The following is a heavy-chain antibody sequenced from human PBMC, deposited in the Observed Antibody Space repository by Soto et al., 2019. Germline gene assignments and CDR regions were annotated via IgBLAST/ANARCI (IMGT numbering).Heavy chain of an antibody. D-gene: IGHD3-9*01. CDR1: GFNLSHPW. V-gene: IGHV3-15*01. CDR3: TTGIYYAFLTGYHNVAY. J-gene: IGHJ4*02. Sequence: GGSLRLSCAASGFNLSHPWMTWVRQAAGKGLEWVGHIKSKTDGGTADYAAPVKGRITISRDDSKNTIYLQMNSLKTEDTAVYYCTTGIYYAFLTGYHNVAYWGQGTLVTVSS. CDR2: IKSKTDGGTA.